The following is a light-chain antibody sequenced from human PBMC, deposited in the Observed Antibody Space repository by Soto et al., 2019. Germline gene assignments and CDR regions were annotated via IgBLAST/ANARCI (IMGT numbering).Light chain of an antibody. CDR2: EVT. V-gene: IGLV2-8*01. CDR3: TSYGGRNNLV. J-gene: IGLJ2*01. CDR1: SSDVGGYNY. Sequence: QSALTQPPSASGSPGQSVTISCTGTSSDVGGYNYVSWYQQHPGKAPKLMIYEVTKRPSGVPDRFSGSKSGNTASLTVSGLQDDDEADYYCTSYGGRNNLVFGGGTKVTVL.